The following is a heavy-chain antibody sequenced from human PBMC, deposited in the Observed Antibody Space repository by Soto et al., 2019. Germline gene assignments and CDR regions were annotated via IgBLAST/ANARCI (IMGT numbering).Heavy chain of an antibody. Sequence: QVQLVQSGAEVKKPGASVKVSCKASDYTFTSYGISWVRQAPGQGLEWMGWISAYNGNTNYAQKLQGRVTMTTDTSTSTAYMELRSLRSDDTAVYYCARLATYYDFWSGYQNYYGMDVWGQGTTVTVSS. V-gene: IGHV1-18*04. J-gene: IGHJ6*02. D-gene: IGHD3-3*01. CDR2: ISAYNGNT. CDR3: ARLATYYDFWSGYQNYYGMDV. CDR1: DYTFTSYG.